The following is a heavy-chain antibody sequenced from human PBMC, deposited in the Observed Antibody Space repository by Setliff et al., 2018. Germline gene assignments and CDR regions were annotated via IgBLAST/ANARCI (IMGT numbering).Heavy chain of an antibody. CDR3: AKFSRYTDSQGEFDF. D-gene: IGHD1-20*01. J-gene: IGHJ4*02. CDR1: EFSFSRYA. V-gene: IGHV3-30*02. CDR2: IRFDGRKQ. Sequence: GGSLRLSCAASEFSFSRYAMHWVRQTPGKGLEWIGHIRFDGRKQNYADSVTGRFTISRDNSKSTVYLLLNGLTVDDTAMYYCAKFSRYTDSQGEFDFWGQGALVTVSS.